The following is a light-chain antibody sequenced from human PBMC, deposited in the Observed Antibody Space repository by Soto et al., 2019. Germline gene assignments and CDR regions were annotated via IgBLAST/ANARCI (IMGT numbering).Light chain of an antibody. V-gene: IGLV2-11*01. CDR1: SSDVGAYNL. CDR2: DVS. J-gene: IGLJ1*01. CDR3: CSYGGSFYV. Sequence: QSALTQPRSVSGSPGQSVTISCTGTSSDVGAYNLVSWYQQHPGKAPKLVIFDVSQRPSGVPDRFSGSKSGSTASLTISGLQPEDEADYYCCSYGGSFYVIGTGTKVTVL.